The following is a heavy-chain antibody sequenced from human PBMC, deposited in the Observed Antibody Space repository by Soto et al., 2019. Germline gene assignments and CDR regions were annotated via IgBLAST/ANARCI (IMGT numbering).Heavy chain of an antibody. CDR3: ARSPTLLYYYYYMDV. J-gene: IGHJ6*03. V-gene: IGHV1-8*01. Sequence: ASVKVSCKASGYTFTGYDINWVRQATGQGLEWMGWMNPNSGNTGYAQKFQGRVTMTRNTSISTAYMELSSLRSEDTAVYYCARSPTLLYYYYYMDVWGKGTTVTLSS. CDR2: MNPNSGNT. CDR1: GYTFTGYD.